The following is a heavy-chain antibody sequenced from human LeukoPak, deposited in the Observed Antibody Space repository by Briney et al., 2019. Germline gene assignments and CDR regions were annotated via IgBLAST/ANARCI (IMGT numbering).Heavy chain of an antibody. CDR3: ARGAQDYYYYDSSGYYRFDY. J-gene: IGHJ4*02. CDR2: IYPGDSDT. D-gene: IGHD3-22*01. CDR1: GYSFTSYW. V-gene: IGHV5-51*01. Sequence: GESLKISCKGSGYSFTSYWIGWVRQMPGKGLEWMGIIYPGDSDTRYSPSFQGQVTISADKSISTAYLQWSSLKASDTAMYYCARGAQDYYYYDSSGYYRFDYWGQGTLVTVSS.